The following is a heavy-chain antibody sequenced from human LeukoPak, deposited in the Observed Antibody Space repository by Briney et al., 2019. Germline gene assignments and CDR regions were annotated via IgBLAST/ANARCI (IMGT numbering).Heavy chain of an antibody. Sequence: GGSLRLSCAASGFTFSSYWMSWVRQAPGKGLEWVANIKQDGSEKYYVDSVKGRFTISRDNAKNSLYLQMNSLRAEDTAVYYCARDPTLKHIVVVTATYFDYWGQGTLVTVSS. CDR1: GFTFSSYW. CDR3: ARDPTLKHIVVVTATYFDY. D-gene: IGHD2-21*02. CDR2: IKQDGSEK. V-gene: IGHV3-7*01. J-gene: IGHJ4*02.